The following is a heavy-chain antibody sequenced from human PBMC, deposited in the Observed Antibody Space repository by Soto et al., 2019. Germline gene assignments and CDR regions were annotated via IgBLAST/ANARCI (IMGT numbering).Heavy chain of an antibody. V-gene: IGHV3-15*01. CDR1: GLGCSSTW. D-gene: IGHD1-1*01. CDR3: ANNRTFSAGTQLAY. J-gene: IGHJ4*02. CDR2: IKSASYGGTI. Sequence: EVQLVESGGGLVQPGGSLRLSCEVSGLGCSSTWMAWVRQAPGKGPECVGRIKSASYGGTIDYAASVEGRFFISRDDSRSTLYLHTTSLRTNDTAVYYCANNRTFSAGTQLAYWAQ.